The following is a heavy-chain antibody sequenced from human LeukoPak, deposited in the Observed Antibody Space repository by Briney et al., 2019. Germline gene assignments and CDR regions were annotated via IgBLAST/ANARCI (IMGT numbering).Heavy chain of an antibody. CDR2: IWYDGSNK. Sequence: PGRSLRLSCAASVFTFSSYGMHWVRQAPDKGLEWGAVIWYDGSNKYYTDSVKGRFTISRDNSKNTLYLQIDSLGAEGTAVDYCARDNLQQTVTTQMSWCDPWGQGTLVTVSS. D-gene: IGHD4-17*01. J-gene: IGHJ5*02. CDR3: ARDNLQQTVTTQMSWCDP. CDR1: VFTFSSYG. V-gene: IGHV3-33*01.